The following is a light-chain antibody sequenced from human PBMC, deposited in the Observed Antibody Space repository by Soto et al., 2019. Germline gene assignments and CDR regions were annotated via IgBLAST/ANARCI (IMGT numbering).Light chain of an antibody. CDR2: GNT. CDR3: QSFDSSLNGVV. Sequence: QAVVTQPPSVSGAPGQKITISCTGSSSNIGAGYDVHWYQHLPGTAPKLLISGNTNRPSGIPDRFSGSKSATSASLAITGLQAEDEADYYCQSFDSSLNGVVFGGGTKLTVL. V-gene: IGLV1-40*01. CDR1: SSNIGAGYD. J-gene: IGLJ2*01.